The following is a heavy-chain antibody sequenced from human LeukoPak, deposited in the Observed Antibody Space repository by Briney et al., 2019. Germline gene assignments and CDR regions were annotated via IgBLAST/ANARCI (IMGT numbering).Heavy chain of an antibody. CDR1: GFTFSNAW. Sequence: GGSLRLSCAASGFTFSNAWMSWVRQAPGKGLEWVSSISASGGTTYYADSVKGRFTISRDNSKNTFNLQMNSLRAEDTALYYCAKDFHGDFPYFFDYWGQGTLVTVSS. CDR3: AKDFHGDFPYFFDY. V-gene: IGHV3-23*01. J-gene: IGHJ4*02. CDR2: ISASGGTT.